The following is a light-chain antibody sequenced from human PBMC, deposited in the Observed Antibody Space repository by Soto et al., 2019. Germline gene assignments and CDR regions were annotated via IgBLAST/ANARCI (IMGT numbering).Light chain of an antibody. CDR3: SSYTSSTTL. CDR1: SSDVGDYNY. V-gene: IGLV2-14*03. CDR2: DVS. J-gene: IGLJ2*01. Sequence: QSALTQPASVSGSPGQSITVSCTGTSSDVGDYNYVSWYQQHPGKAPKLIIYDVSNRPSGVSNRFSGSKSGNTASLTISGLQAEDAADYYCSSYTSSTTLFGGGTKLTVL.